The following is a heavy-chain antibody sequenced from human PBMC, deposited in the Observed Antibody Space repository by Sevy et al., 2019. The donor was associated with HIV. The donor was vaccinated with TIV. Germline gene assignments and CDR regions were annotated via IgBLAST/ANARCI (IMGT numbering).Heavy chain of an antibody. CDR3: VSLFLSYRSGWSYIDY. J-gene: IGHJ4*02. CDR1: GFTVNDKY. D-gene: IGHD6-19*01. CDR2: IFTSGST. V-gene: IGHV3-66*02. Sequence: GGSLRLSCAISGFTVNDKYIIWVRQAPGKGLEWVSVIFTSGSTYYADSAKGRFTISRDNSKNTVDLQINSVRAEDTAVYYCVSLFLSYRSGWSYIDYWGQGTLVTVSS.